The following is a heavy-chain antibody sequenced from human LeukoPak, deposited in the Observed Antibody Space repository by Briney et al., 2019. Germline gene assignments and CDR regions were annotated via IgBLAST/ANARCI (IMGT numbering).Heavy chain of an antibody. J-gene: IGHJ6*02. CDR1: GFTFSSYA. D-gene: IGHD3-3*02. Sequence: GGSLRLSCAASGFTFSSYAMHWVRQAPGKGLEWVAVISYDGSNKYYADSVKGRFTISRDNSKNTLYLQTNSLRAEDTAVYYCARELELSMDVWGQGTTVTVSS. V-gene: IGHV3-30*04. CDR3: ARELELSMDV. CDR2: ISYDGSNK.